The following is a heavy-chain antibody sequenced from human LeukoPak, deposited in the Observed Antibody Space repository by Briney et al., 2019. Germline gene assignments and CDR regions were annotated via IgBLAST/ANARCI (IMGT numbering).Heavy chain of an antibody. J-gene: IGHJ4*02. V-gene: IGHV3-66*02. CDR3: ARIYSGSYYPSIFDY. Sequence: GGSLRLSCAASGFTVSSNYMSWVRQAPGKGLEWVSVIYSGGSTYYADSVKGRFTISRDNSKNTLYLQMNSLRAKDTAVYYCARIYSGSYYPSIFDYWGQGTLVTVSS. CDR1: GFTVSSNY. D-gene: IGHD1-26*01. CDR2: IYSGGST.